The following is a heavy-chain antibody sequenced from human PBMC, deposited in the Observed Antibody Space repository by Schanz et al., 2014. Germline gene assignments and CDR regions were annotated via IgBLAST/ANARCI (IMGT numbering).Heavy chain of an antibody. CDR1: GDTLSSYG. Sequence: QVQLVQSGAEVKKPGSSVTVSCKASGDTLSSYGISWVRQAPGQGLEWMGRIIPNLGSANYAQKFQGRVTITADKSTSTVYMELSSLRSEDTAIYYCARGNTIFGVVIVGWLDPWGQGTLVTVSS. J-gene: IGHJ5*02. CDR2: IIPNLGSA. V-gene: IGHV1-69*04. CDR3: ARGNTIFGVVIVGWLDP. D-gene: IGHD3-3*01.